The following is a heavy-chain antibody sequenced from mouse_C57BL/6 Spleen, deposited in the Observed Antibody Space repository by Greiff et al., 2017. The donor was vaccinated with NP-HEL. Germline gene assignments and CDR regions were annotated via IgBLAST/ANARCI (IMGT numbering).Heavy chain of an antibody. Sequence: EVMLVESGGGLVKPGGSLKLSCAASGFTFSDYGMHWVRQAPEKGLEWVAYISSGSSTIYYADTVKGRFTISRDNAKNTLFLQMTSLRSEDTAMYYCAREGYGNYPWYFDVWGTGTTVTVSS. CDR3: AREGYGNYPWYFDV. D-gene: IGHD2-10*02. CDR1: GFTFSDYG. CDR2: ISSGSSTI. J-gene: IGHJ1*03. V-gene: IGHV5-17*01.